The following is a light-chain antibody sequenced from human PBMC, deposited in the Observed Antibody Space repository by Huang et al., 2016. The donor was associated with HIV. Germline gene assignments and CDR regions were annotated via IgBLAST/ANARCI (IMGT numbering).Light chain of an antibody. Sequence: QLTQSPSSLSASVGDRVTITCRASQGISNNLAWYQQKPGKAPKLLIYDASSLQTGAPSRFSGSGSGTDFTLTISSLQPEDCATYYCQQFNHYPLTFGGGTKVEIE. CDR2: DAS. V-gene: IGKV1D-13*01. CDR1: QGISNN. J-gene: IGKJ4*01. CDR3: QQFNHYPLT.